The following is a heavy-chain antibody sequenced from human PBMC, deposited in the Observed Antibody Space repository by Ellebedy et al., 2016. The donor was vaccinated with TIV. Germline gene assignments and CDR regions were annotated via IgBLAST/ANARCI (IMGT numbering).Heavy chain of an antibody. V-gene: IGHV3-23*01. J-gene: IGHJ4*02. CDR1: GFTFSNYA. CDR2: ISSSGDST. CDR3: AADRYCSGGNCYWVDY. Sequence: GGSLRLSCAASGFTFSNYAMNWVRQAPGKGLEWVSGISSSGDSTYYADSVKGRFTVSRDNSKNTLFLQVNSLRAEDTAVYYCAADRYCSGGNCYWVDYWGQGTLVTVSS. D-gene: IGHD2-15*01.